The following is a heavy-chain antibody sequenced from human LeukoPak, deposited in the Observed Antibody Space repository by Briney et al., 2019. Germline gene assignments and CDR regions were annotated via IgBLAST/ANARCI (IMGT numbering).Heavy chain of an antibody. Sequence: ASVKVSCKASGYTFTSYYMHWVRQAPGQGLEWMGGIIPIFGTANYAQKFQGRVTITADESTSTAYMELSSLRSEDTAVYYCATPRRGIAAAGLSHWGQGTLVTVSS. V-gene: IGHV1-69*13. J-gene: IGHJ4*02. D-gene: IGHD6-13*01. CDR1: GYTFTSYY. CDR2: IIPIFGTA. CDR3: ATPRRGIAAAGLSH.